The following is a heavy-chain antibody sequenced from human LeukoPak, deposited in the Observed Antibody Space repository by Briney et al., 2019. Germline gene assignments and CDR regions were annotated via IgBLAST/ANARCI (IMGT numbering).Heavy chain of an antibody. Sequence: ASVKVSCKVSGYTLTELSMHWVRQAPGQGLEWMGWINPNSGGTNYAQKFQGRVTMTRDTSISTAYMELSRLRSDDTAVYYCARESPRSGYYYGDDAFDIWGQGTMVTVSP. V-gene: IGHV1-2*02. CDR1: GYTLTELS. CDR3: ARESPRSGYYYGDDAFDI. D-gene: IGHD3-22*01. CDR2: INPNSGGT. J-gene: IGHJ3*02.